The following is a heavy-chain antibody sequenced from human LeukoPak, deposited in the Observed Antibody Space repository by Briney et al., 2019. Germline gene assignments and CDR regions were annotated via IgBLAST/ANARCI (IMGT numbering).Heavy chain of an antibody. V-gene: IGHV1-18*01. CDR1: GYTFTSYG. CDR2: ISAYNGNT. D-gene: IGHD6-6*01. Sequence: ASVKVSCKASGYTFTSYGNSWVRQAPGQGLEWMGWISAYNGNTNYAQKLQGRVTMTTDTSTSTAYMELRSLRSDDTAVYYCARDRPYREGPYYYYYGMDVWGQGTTVTVSS. CDR3: ARDRPYREGPYYYYYGMDV. J-gene: IGHJ6*02.